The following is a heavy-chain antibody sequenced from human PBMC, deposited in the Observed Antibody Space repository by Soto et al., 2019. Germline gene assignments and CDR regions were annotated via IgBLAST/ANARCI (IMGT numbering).Heavy chain of an antibody. J-gene: IGHJ4*02. Sequence: QLQLQESGSGLVKPSQTLSLTCAVSGGPISSGGYSWSWIRQPPGKGLEWIGYIYHSGSTYYNPSLKSRVTISVDRSKNQFSLKLSSVTAADTAVYYCARGGVDYYDSSGYYFSPYYFDYWGQGTLVTVSS. CDR1: GGPISSGGYS. CDR3: ARGGVDYYDSSGYYFSPYYFDY. D-gene: IGHD3-22*01. CDR2: IYHSGST. V-gene: IGHV4-30-2*01.